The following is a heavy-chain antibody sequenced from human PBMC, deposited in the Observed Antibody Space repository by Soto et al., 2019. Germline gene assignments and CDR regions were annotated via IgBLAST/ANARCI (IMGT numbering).Heavy chain of an antibody. V-gene: IGHV1-2*04. D-gene: IGHD1-20*01. J-gene: IGHJ6*02. CDR2: INPNSGGT. CDR3: ARDAGITGNRYYYYYYGMDV. Sequence: ASVKVSCKASGYTFTGYYMHWVRQAPGQGLEWMGWINPNSGGTNYAQKFQGWVTMTRDTSISTAYMELSRLRSDDTAVYYCARDAGITGNRYYYYYYGMDVWGQGTTVTVPS. CDR1: GYTFTGYY.